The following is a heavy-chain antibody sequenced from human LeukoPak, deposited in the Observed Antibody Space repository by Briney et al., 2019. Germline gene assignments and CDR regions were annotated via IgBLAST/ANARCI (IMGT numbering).Heavy chain of an antibody. CDR2: IISHGGST. J-gene: IGHJ6*03. D-gene: IGHD3-3*01. Sequence: GGSLGLSCAASGFTFSGYTLHWVRQAPGKGLEYVSAIISHGGSTHYADSVKGRFTVSGDNSKNTLYLQMDSLRAEDMAVYYCARITMGATSANFYYYFLDAWGKGTTVTVSS. CDR1: GFTFSGYT. V-gene: IGHV3-64*02. CDR3: ARITMGATSANFYYYFLDA.